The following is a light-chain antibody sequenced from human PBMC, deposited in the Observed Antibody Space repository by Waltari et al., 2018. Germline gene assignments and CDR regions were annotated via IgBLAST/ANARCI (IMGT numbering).Light chain of an antibody. Sequence: QSALTQPASVSGSPGQSITISCPGTSMDVGGYNYVSWYQQHPGKAPKLMIYDVSNRPSGVSNRFSGSKSGNTASLTISGLQAEDEADYYCSSYTSSSTLGVFGGGTKLTVL. CDR2: DVS. CDR3: SSYTSSSTLGV. V-gene: IGLV2-14*01. CDR1: SMDVGGYNY. J-gene: IGLJ3*02.